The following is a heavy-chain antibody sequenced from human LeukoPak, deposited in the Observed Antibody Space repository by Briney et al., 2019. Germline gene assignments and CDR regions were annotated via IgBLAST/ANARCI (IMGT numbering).Heavy chain of an antibody. J-gene: IGHJ4*02. CDR1: GYSISSGYY. D-gene: IGHD1-1*01. Sequence: SETLSLTCTVSGYSISSGYYWGWIRQPPGKGLEWIGSIYHSGSTYYNPSLKSRVTISVDTSKNQFSLKLSSVTAADTAVYYCARLWKAGLYNFDYWGQGTLVTVSS. V-gene: IGHV4-38-2*02. CDR2: IYHSGST. CDR3: ARLWKAGLYNFDY.